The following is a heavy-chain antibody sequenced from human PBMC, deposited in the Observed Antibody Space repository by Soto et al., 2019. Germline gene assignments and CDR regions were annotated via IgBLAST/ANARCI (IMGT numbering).Heavy chain of an antibody. CDR3: AREDPWARSDSSGYGSFDY. Sequence: GGSLRLSCAASGFTFSSYGMHWVRQAPGKGLEWVAVIWYDGSNKYYADSVKGRFTISRDNSKNTLYLQMNSLRAEDTAVYYCAREDPWARSDSSGYGSFDYWGKGTLVTVSS. CDR2: IWYDGSNK. V-gene: IGHV3-33*01. J-gene: IGHJ4*02. CDR1: GFTFSSYG. D-gene: IGHD3-22*01.